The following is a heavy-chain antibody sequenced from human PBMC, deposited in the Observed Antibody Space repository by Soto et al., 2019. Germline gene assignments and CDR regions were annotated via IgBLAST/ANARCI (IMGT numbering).Heavy chain of an antibody. CDR2: INHSGST. V-gene: IGHV4-34*01. Sequence: PSETLSLTCAVYGGSFSGYYWSWIRQPPGKGLEWIGEINHSGSTNYNPSLKSRVTISVDTSKNQFSLKLSSVTAADKAVYYCARGEVKKIAYYDFWSGYYTSFDYWGQGTLVTVSS. D-gene: IGHD3-3*01. CDR3: ARGEVKKIAYYDFWSGYYTSFDY. J-gene: IGHJ4*02. CDR1: GGSFSGYY.